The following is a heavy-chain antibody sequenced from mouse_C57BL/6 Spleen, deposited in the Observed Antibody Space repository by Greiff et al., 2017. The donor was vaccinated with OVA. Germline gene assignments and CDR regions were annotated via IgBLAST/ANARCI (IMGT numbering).Heavy chain of an antibody. J-gene: IGHJ1*03. CDR3: ARDLTGTFWYFDV. CDR1: GFTFSDYG. V-gene: IGHV5-17*01. CDR2: ISSGSSTI. D-gene: IGHD4-1*01. Sequence: EVQGVESGGGLVKPGGSLKLSCAASGFTFSDYGMHWVRRAPEKGLEWVAYISSGSSTIYYADTVKGRFTISRDNAKNTLFLQMTSLRSEDTAMYYCARDLTGTFWYFDVWGTGTTVTVSS.